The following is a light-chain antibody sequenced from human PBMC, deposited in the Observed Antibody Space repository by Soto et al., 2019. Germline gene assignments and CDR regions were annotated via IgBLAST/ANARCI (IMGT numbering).Light chain of an antibody. CDR3: QHYNDWPLT. CDR1: QNIWNK. J-gene: IGKJ4*01. Sequence: EIVMTQSPATLSVSPGERVTLSCRASQNIWNKLAWYQQKPGQTPRLLIFDASARATGVPARFSGSGSETAFTLTISSLQSEDVAVYYCQHYNDWPLTFGGGTKVEIK. CDR2: DAS. V-gene: IGKV3-15*01.